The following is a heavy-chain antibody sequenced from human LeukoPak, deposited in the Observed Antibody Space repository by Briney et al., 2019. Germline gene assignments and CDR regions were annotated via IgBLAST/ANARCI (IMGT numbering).Heavy chain of an antibody. J-gene: IGHJ4*02. CDR3: TRALSRDLDY. CDR1: GFTFSGSA. D-gene: IGHD5-24*01. CDR2: VRSKANSYAT. Sequence: GGSLRLSCAASGFTFSGSAMHWVRQASGKGLEWVGRVRSKANSYATAYAASVKGRFTISRDDSKNTAYLQMNSLKTEDTAVYYCTRALSRDLDYWGQGTLVTVSS. V-gene: IGHV3-73*01.